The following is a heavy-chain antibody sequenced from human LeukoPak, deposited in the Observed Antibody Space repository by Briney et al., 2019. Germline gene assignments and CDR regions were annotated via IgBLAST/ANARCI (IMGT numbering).Heavy chain of an antibody. J-gene: IGHJ5*02. Sequence: GGSLRLSCAASGFTFSSYGMHWVRKAPGKGLEWVAVISYDGSNKYYADSVKGRFTISRDNSKNTLYLQMNSLRAEDTAVYYCAKDRVGATKSRWFDPWGQGTLVTVSS. CDR1: GFTFSSYG. D-gene: IGHD1-26*01. CDR3: AKDRVGATKSRWFDP. CDR2: ISYDGSNK. V-gene: IGHV3-30*18.